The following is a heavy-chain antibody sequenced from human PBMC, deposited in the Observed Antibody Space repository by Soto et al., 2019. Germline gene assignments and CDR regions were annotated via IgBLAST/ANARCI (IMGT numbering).Heavy chain of an antibody. V-gene: IGHV1-3*01. J-gene: IGHJ5*02. CDR1: GYTFTSYA. D-gene: IGHD6-13*01. CDR3: ARDHAAAGTWWFDP. CDR2: INAGNGNT. Sequence: GASVKVSCKASGYTFTSYAMHWVRQAPGQRLEWMGWINAGNGNTKYSQKLQGRVTITRDTSASTAYMELSSLRSEDTAVYYCARDHAAAGTWWFDPWGQGTLVTVSS.